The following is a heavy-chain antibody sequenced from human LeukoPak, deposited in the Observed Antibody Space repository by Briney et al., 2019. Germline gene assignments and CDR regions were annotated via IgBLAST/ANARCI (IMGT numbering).Heavy chain of an antibody. CDR2: INIDGSNT. Sequence: GGSLRLSCAASGFTFSSYWMHWVRQAPGQGLVWVSRINIDGSNTRYADSVEGRFTISRDNAKNTLYMQMNSLRAEDTAVYYCASGPFWGAEAGTGYWGQGTLVTVSS. CDR1: GFTFSSYW. D-gene: IGHD6-19*01. J-gene: IGHJ4*02. CDR3: ASGPFWGAEAGTGY. V-gene: IGHV3-74*01.